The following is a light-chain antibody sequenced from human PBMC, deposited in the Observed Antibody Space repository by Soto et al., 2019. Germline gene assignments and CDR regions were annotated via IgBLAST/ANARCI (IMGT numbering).Light chain of an antibody. CDR1: QSVSSSY. Sequence: VLTQSPGTLSLSLGERATLSCRASQSVSSSYLAWYQQKPGQAPRLLIYGTSSRATAIPDRFSGSGSGTDFTLTISRLEPEDFAVYYCQQYGSSSWTFGQGTKV. CDR3: QQYGSSSWT. V-gene: IGKV3-20*01. J-gene: IGKJ1*01. CDR2: GTS.